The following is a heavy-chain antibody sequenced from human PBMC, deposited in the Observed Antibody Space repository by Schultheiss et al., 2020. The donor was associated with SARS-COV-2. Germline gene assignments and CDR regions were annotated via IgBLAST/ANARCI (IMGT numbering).Heavy chain of an antibody. J-gene: IGHJ5*02. D-gene: IGHD6-6*01. CDR3: ARDAARGDWFDP. V-gene: IGHV3-13*05. Sequence: RGSLRLSCAASGFTFSSYDMHWVRQATGKGLEWVSAIGTAGDPYYPGSVKGRFTISRENAKNSLYLQMNSLRAGDTAVYYCARDAARGDWFDPWGQGTLVTVSS. CDR1: GFTFSSYD. CDR2: IGTAGDP.